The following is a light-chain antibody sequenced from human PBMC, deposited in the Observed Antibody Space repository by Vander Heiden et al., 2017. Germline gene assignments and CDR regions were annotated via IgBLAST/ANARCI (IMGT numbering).Light chain of an antibody. Sequence: YELTQPLSVSVALGQTAPFTCGGNNIGSKNVHWYQQKPGQVPVVVIYKDRNRPSGIPERFSGSNSGNTATLTISRAQAGDEADYYCHVWDSTTAVFGGGTKLTVL. CDR1: NIGSKN. CDR3: HVWDSTTAV. V-gene: IGLV3-9*01. J-gene: IGLJ3*02. CDR2: KDR.